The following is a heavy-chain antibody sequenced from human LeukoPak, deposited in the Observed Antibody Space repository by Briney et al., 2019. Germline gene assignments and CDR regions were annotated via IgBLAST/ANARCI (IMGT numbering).Heavy chain of an antibody. CDR1: GFTFESYG. CDR3: AKDRANGDWNPPETFCEL. CDR2: ISHDGNKK. V-gene: IGHV3-30*18. Sequence: GGSLRLSCAASGFTFESYGMHWVRQAPGKGLEWVAVISHDGNKKYYGDSVKGRFTISRDNSKKTVFLQMHSLRPEDAAVYYCAKDRANGDWNPPETFCELWGQGTLVTVSS. D-gene: IGHD1-1*01. J-gene: IGHJ4*02.